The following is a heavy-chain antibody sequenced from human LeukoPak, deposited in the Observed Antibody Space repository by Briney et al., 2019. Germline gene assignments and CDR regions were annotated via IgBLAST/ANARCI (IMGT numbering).Heavy chain of an antibody. D-gene: IGHD3-10*01. Sequence: GGSLRLSCAASGFTFSSYSMNWVRQAPGKGLGWVSYISSSSSTIYYADSVKGRFTISRDNAKNSLYLQMNSLRAEDTAVYYCARDLITMVRGVIMGFDYWGQGTLVTVSS. CDR2: ISSSSSTI. J-gene: IGHJ4*02. CDR3: ARDLITMVRGVIMGFDY. V-gene: IGHV3-48*04. CDR1: GFTFSSYS.